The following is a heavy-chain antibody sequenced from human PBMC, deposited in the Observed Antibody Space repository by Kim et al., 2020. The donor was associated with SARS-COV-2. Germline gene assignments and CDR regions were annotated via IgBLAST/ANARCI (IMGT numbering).Heavy chain of an antibody. V-gene: IGHV3-23*01. CDR1: GFTFSSFA. CDR2: XSGSGGST. J-gene: IGHJ3*02. CDR3: AXDFYXXKSGXXAFDM. D-gene: IGHD3-3*01. Sequence: GGSLRLSCAASGFTFSSFAMNWVRQAPGKGLEWVSGXSGSGGSTYYADSVKGRFXFSREXSKNTLXLQXXSLRAKDTAVYYCAXDFYXXKSGXXAFDMWGQGTMV.